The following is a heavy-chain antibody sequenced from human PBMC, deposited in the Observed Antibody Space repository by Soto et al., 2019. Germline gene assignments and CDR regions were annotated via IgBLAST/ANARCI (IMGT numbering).Heavy chain of an antibody. CDR2: IIPILGIA. Sequence: AASVKVSCKASGGTFSSYTISWVRQAPGQGLEWMGRIIPILGIANYAQKFQGRVTITADKSTSTAYMELSSLRSEDTAVYYCARDLTQLRYFDLLLSAPESYDAFDIWAQGTMVTVSS. CDR1: GGTFSSYT. D-gene: IGHD3-9*01. J-gene: IGHJ3*02. V-gene: IGHV1-69*04. CDR3: ARDLTQLRYFDLLLSAPESYDAFDI.